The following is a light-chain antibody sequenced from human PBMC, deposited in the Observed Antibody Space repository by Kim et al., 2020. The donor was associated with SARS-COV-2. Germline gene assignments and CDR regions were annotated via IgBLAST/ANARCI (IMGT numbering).Light chain of an antibody. CDR3: QAWDTGIRV. V-gene: IGLV4-69*01. CDR1: SGHRTYV. Sequence: SVKPTCTLGSGHRTYVIEWQQQQPDKGPRYLMRINNDGSNNKGDGTPDRYSGSSSGAERYLTISSLQSEDEADYYCQAWDTGIRVFGGGTQLTVL. CDR2: INNDGSN. J-gene: IGLJ3*02.